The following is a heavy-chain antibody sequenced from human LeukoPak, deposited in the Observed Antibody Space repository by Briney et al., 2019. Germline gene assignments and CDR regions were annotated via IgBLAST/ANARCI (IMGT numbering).Heavy chain of an antibody. CDR2: ISSSGSTI. CDR1: GFTFSSYS. CDR3: ASIPSRRQLVDY. J-gene: IGHJ4*02. V-gene: IGHV3-48*04. Sequence: PGGSLRLSCAASGFTFSSYSMSWVRQAPGKGLEWVSYISSSGSTIYYADSVKGRFTISRDNAKNSLYLQVNSLRAEDTAVYYCASIPSRRQLVDYWGQGTLVTVSS. D-gene: IGHD6-13*01.